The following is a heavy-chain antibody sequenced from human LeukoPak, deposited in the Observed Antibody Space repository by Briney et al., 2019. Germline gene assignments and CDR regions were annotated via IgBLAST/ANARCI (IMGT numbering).Heavy chain of an antibody. CDR2: IYTSGST. J-gene: IGHJ5*02. D-gene: IGHD2-2*02. CDR3: ARDLWYCSSTSCYKWFDP. V-gene: IGHV4-61*02. Sequence: PSETLSLTCTVSGGSISSGSYYWSWIRQPAGKGLEWIGRIYTSGSTNYNPSLKSRVTISVDTSKNQFSLKLSSVTAADTAVYYCARDLWYCSSTSCYKWFDPWGQGTLVTVSS. CDR1: GGSISSGSYY.